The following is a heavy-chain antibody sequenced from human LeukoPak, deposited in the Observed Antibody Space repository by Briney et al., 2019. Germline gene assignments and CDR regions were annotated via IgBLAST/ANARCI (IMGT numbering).Heavy chain of an antibody. Sequence: SETLSLACAVYGGSFSGYHWSWIRQPPGKGLEWIGEINHRGSTNYNPSLKSRVTMSVDTSKNQFSLKLSSVTAADTAVYYCARGRGAARFVTIEFDYWGQGALVTVSS. CDR2: INHRGST. J-gene: IGHJ4*02. D-gene: IGHD6-6*01. CDR3: ARGRGAARFVTIEFDY. V-gene: IGHV4-34*01. CDR1: GGSFSGYH.